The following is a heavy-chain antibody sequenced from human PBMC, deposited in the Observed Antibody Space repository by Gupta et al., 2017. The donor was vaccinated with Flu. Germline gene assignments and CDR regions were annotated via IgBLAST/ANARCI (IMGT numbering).Heavy chain of an antibody. D-gene: IGHD3-3*01. CDR3: AKGSEMDYGFWSGSYDF. V-gene: IGHV3-23*01. Sequence: EVQLLESGGGLIQPGGSLKLSCVASGFTFENYAMTWVRQAPAKGLEWVSTINGAGGVTSYIDSVEGRFTISRDNPKKSLFLHMKALRPDDTAVYYCAKGSEMDYGFWSGSYDFWGQGMLVTVSS. CDR1: GFTFENYA. CDR2: INGAGGVT. J-gene: IGHJ4*02.